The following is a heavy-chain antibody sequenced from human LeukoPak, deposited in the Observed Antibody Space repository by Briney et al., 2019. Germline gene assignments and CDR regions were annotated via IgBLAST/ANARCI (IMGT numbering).Heavy chain of an antibody. J-gene: IGHJ6*02. D-gene: IGHD3-9*01. Sequence: GGSLRLSCAASGFTFSSHWMHWVRQAPGKGLVWVSGISTDGSRPRYADSVNGRFTISRDNAKNTLYLQMNSLRAEDTAVYYCVKGMEDYDILTGVLDVWGQGTTVTVSS. CDR1: GFTFSSHW. CDR2: ISTDGSRP. CDR3: VKGMEDYDILTGVLDV. V-gene: IGHV3-74*01.